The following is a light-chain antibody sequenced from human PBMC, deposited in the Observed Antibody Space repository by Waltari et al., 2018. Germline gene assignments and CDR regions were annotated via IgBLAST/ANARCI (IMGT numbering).Light chain of an antibody. Sequence: DMQTTQPPSSVYASVGVRLTITCRASQGINNWLDWYQQKPGEAPKLLIYAASTLHSGVPSRFSGSGSGTYFTLTISSLQPEDFATYYCQQAYSFPRTFGQGTKVEI. CDR2: AAS. J-gene: IGKJ1*01. V-gene: IGKV1-12*01. CDR3: QQAYSFPRT. CDR1: QGINNW.